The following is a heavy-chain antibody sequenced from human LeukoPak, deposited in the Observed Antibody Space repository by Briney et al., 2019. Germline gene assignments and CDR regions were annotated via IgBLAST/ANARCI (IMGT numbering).Heavy chain of an antibody. CDR3: ARERGYAAFDI. Sequence: GGSLRLSCAASGFTFSSYEMNWVRQAPGKGLEWVSYISSSGSTIYYADSVKGRFTISRDNAKNSLYLQMNSLRAEDTAVYYCARERGYAAFDIWGQGTMSPSLQ. J-gene: IGHJ3*02. V-gene: IGHV3-48*03. D-gene: IGHD5-12*01. CDR2: ISSSGSTI. CDR1: GFTFSSYE.